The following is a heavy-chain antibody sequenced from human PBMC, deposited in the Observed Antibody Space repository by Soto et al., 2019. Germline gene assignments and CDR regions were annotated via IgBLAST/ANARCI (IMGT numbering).Heavy chain of an antibody. J-gene: IGHJ4*02. CDR1: GGSFSGYY. CDR2: INHSGST. D-gene: IGHD2-15*01. CDR3: ASRGRGYCSGGSCHEG. Sequence: QVQLQQWGAGLLKPSETLSLTCAVYGGSFSGYYWSWIRQPQGKGLEWIGEINHSGSTNYNPSLKSRVTISVDTSKNQFSLKLSSVTAADTAVYSCASRGRGYCSGGSCHEGWGQGTLVTVSS. V-gene: IGHV4-34*01.